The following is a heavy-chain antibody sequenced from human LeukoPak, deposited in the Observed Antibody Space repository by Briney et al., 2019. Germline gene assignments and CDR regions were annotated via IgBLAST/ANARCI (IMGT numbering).Heavy chain of an antibody. CDR1: GGSISSYY. D-gene: IGHD3-22*01. V-gene: IGHV4-59*01. Sequence: PSETLSLTCTVSGGSISSYYWSWIRQPPGKGPEWIGYIYYSGSTNYNPSLKSRVTISVDTSKNQFSLKLSSVTAADTAVYYCARDLGGWDSSGQNYWGQGTLVTVSS. CDR3: ARDLGGWDSSGQNY. CDR2: IYYSGST. J-gene: IGHJ4*02.